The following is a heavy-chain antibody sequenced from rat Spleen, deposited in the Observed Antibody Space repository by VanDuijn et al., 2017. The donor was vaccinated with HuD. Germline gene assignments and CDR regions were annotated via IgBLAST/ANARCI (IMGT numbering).Heavy chain of an antibody. CDR1: GFTFSDYG. CDR3: TREGDGSYGY. CDR2: ITNTGGDV. D-gene: IGHD1-3*01. J-gene: IGHJ2*01. V-gene: IGHV5-31*01. Sequence: EVQLVESGGGLVQPGRSLKLSCVASGFTFSDYGMNWIRQAPGKGLEWIASITNTGGDVYYPDSVKGRFTISRDNAKSTLYLQMNSLRSEDTATYYCTREGDGSYGYWGQGVMVTVSS.